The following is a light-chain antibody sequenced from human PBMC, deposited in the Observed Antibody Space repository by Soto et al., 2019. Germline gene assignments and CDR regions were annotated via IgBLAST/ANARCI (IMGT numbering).Light chain of an antibody. CDR3: CSYAGSYTSGV. Sequence: QSALTQPRSVSGSPGQSVTISCTGTSSDVGGYNYVSWYQQHPGKAPKLMIYDVSKRPSGVPDRFSGSKSGNTASLTISGLQAEDEADYYCCSYAGSYTSGVFGTGTKVTVL. CDR1: SSDVGGYNY. V-gene: IGLV2-11*01. CDR2: DVS. J-gene: IGLJ1*01.